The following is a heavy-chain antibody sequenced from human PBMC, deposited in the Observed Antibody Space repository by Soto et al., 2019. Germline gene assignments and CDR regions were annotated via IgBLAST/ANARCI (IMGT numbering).Heavy chain of an antibody. D-gene: IGHD6-13*01. J-gene: IGHJ4*02. Sequence: SVKVSCQASVGSFSSYAISWVRQAPGQGLEWMGGIIPIFGTANYAQKFQGRVTITADESTSTAYMELSSLRSEDTAVYYCARDSMGIAAAGTTCWGQGTLVTVSS. V-gene: IGHV1-69*13. CDR2: IIPIFGTA. CDR3: ARDSMGIAAAGTTC. CDR1: VGSFSSYA.